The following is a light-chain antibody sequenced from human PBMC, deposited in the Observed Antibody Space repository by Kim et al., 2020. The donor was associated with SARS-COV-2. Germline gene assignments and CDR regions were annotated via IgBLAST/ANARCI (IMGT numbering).Light chain of an antibody. CDR2: GAS. J-gene: IGKJ1*01. Sequence: FSPGDRVPLSCRASQSVRSYLAWYQQTPGQPPSLLIYGASSEATGIPDRFSGSGSGTDFTLTIRRLEPEDVAVYYCQQYGSPPRTFGQGTKVDIK. V-gene: IGKV3-20*01. CDR1: QSVRSY. CDR3: QQYGSPPRT.